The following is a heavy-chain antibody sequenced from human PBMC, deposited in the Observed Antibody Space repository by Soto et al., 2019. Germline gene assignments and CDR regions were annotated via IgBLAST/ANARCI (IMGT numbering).Heavy chain of an antibody. CDR3: ARVNYDSSGYYSDYYYGMDV. J-gene: IGHJ6*02. D-gene: IGHD3-22*01. CDR1: GGSVSSNSAA. CDR2: TYYRSKWYN. V-gene: IGHV6-1*01. Sequence: PSQTLSLTCAISGGSVSSNSAAWNWIRQSPSRGLEWLGRTYYRSKWYNDYAVSVKSRITINPDTSKNQFSLQLNSVTPEDTAVYYCARVNYDSSGYYSDYYYGMDVWGQGTTVTVSS.